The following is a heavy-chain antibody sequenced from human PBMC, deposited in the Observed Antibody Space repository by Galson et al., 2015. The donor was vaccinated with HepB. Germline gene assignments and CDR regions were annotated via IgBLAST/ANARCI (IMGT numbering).Heavy chain of an antibody. V-gene: IGHV3-48*02. CDR1: GVTFSSYH. Sequence: SLRLSCAASGVTFSSYHMIWVRQALGKGLEWISYLISSISLIYYADSVKGRFTIARDNAKDSLYLQMNSLRDEDTAVYYCARVWQDYSGTDYWGQGTPVTVSS. CDR3: ARVWQDYSGTDY. D-gene: IGHD2-15*01. CDR2: LISSISLI. J-gene: IGHJ4*02.